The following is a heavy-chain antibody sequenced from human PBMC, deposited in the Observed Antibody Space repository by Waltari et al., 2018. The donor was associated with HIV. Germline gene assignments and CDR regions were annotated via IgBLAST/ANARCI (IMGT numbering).Heavy chain of an antibody. V-gene: IGHV2-5*01. D-gene: IGHD2-21*01. CDR3: AHSLPGKLYSYYFDT. J-gene: IGHJ3*02. CDR2: IYWTKNK. Sequence: QITLRESGPTLVRPTQTLTLTCNFSGFSLATSGVGVGLIQQAPRKAPEWLALIYWTKNKSYNPSLKSRVTITKDTSKNQVLFTLTNVDPAETATYYCAHSLPGKLYSYYFDTWGQGTPVSVSS. CDR1: GFSLATSGVG.